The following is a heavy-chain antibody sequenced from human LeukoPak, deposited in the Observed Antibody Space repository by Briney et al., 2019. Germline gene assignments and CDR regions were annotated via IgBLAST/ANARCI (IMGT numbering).Heavy chain of an antibody. CDR3: ARIVSIAAPFDI. CDR2: IYHSGST. J-gene: IGHJ3*02. V-gene: IGHV4-38-2*02. Sequence: SETLSLTCTASGYSISSGFSWVWIRQPSGKGLEWIGSIYHSGSTYYNPSLKSRVTISVDTSKNQFSLKLSSVTAADTAVYYCARIVSIAAPFDIWGQGTMVTVSS. D-gene: IGHD6-6*01. CDR1: GYSISSGFS.